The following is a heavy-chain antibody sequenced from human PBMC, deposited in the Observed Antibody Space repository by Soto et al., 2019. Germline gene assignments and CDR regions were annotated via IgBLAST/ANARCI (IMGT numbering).Heavy chain of an antibody. CDR2: ISYDGSNK. Sequence: XASLRLSGAASGFTFRSYAMHGVRQAAGKGLEWVAVISYDGSNKYYADSVKGRFTISRDNSKNTLYLQMNSLRAEDTAVYYCARDRGEQAAGRIDYWGQGTLVTVSS. CDR3: ARDRGEQAAGRIDY. CDR1: GFTFRSYA. J-gene: IGHJ4*02. D-gene: IGHD3-16*01. V-gene: IGHV3-30-3*01.